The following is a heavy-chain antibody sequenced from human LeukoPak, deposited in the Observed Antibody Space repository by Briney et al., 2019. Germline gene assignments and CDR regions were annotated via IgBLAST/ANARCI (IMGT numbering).Heavy chain of an antibody. CDR3: ARGSSSWYTL. D-gene: IGHD6-13*01. Sequence: RGSLRLSCAASGFTFSSYEMNCVRQAPGKGLGWVSYISSSGSAIYYTDSVKGRFTISRDKAKNSLYLRMSRLRAEGTAVYYCARGSSSWYTLWGQGTLGTVSP. J-gene: IGHJ4*02. V-gene: IGHV3-48*03. CDR1: GFTFSSYE. CDR2: ISSSGSAI.